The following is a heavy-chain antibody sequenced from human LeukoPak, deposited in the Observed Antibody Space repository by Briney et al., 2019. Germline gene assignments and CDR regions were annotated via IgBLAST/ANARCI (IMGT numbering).Heavy chain of an antibody. D-gene: IGHD6-13*01. V-gene: IGHV3-53*01. Sequence: GGSLRLSCAASGFTVSSNYMSWVRQAPGKGLEWVSVIYSGGSTYYADSVKGRFTISRDNSKNTLYLQMNSLRAEDTAVYYCARAGRSAGTSGLVVYWGQGNLVTVSS. J-gene: IGHJ4*02. CDR1: GFTVSSNY. CDR2: IYSGGST. CDR3: ARAGRSAGTSGLVVY.